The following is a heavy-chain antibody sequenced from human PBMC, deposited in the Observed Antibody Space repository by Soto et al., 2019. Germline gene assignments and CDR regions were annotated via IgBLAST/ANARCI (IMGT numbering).Heavy chain of an antibody. V-gene: IGHV3-23*01. D-gene: IGHD3-16*01. J-gene: IGHJ6*03. CDR2: IRTSGDDT. Sequence: GGSPRLSCAASGVSFSSNAMNWVRQAPGKGLEWVSAIRTSGDDTYYADSVKGRFTISRDNSENTLYLQMDNLRAEDTALYYCAKGWGIIKYYYMGVWGKGTTVTVSS. CDR1: GVSFSSNA. CDR3: AKGWGIIKYYYMGV.